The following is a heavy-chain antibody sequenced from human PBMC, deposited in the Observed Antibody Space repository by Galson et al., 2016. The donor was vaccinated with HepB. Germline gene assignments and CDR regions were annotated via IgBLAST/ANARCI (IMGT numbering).Heavy chain of an antibody. CDR3: ARGRGSNWRDAFDI. Sequence: SLRLSCAASGFAFNNYAMSWVRQAPGKGLEWVSLISWDGGSTYYADSVKGRFTISRDNSKNSLYLQMNSLRAEDTALYYCARGRGSNWRDAFDIWGQGTMVTVSS. CDR1: GFAFNNYA. J-gene: IGHJ3*02. V-gene: IGHV3-43D*03. CDR2: ISWDGGST. D-gene: IGHD6-13*01.